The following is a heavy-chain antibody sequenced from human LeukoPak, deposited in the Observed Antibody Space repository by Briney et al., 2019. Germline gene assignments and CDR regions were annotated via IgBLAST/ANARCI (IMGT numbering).Heavy chain of an antibody. J-gene: IGHJ6*03. V-gene: IGHV3-21*01. CDR3: ARDKEGYCTNRVCSNYYYYYMDV. Sequence: GGSLRLSCAASGFTFSSYSMNWVRQAPGKGLEWVSSISSSSSYIYYADSVKRRFTISRDNAKNSPYLQMNSLRAEDTAVYYCARDKEGYCTNRVCSNYYYYYMDVWGKGTTVTVSS. CDR2: ISSSSSYI. D-gene: IGHD2-8*01. CDR1: GFTFSSYS.